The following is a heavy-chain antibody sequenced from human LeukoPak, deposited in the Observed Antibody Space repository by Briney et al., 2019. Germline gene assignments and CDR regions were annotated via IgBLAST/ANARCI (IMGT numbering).Heavy chain of an antibody. CDR2: ISSSSSYI. V-gene: IGHV3-21*01. CDR3: ARQSRDSSSWYPYYYYYMDV. J-gene: IGHJ6*03. D-gene: IGHD6-13*01. Sequence: PGGSLRLSCAASGFTFSSYSMNWVRQAPGKGLEWVSSISSSSSYIYYADSVKGRFTISRDNAKNSLYLQMNSLRAEDTAVYYCARQSRDSSSWYPYYYYYMDVWGKGTTVTVSS. CDR1: GFTFSSYS.